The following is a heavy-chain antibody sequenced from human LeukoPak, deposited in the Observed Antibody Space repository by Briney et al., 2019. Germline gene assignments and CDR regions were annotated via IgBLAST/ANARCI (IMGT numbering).Heavy chain of an antibody. CDR2: ISWNSGSI. V-gene: IGHV3-9*01. D-gene: IGHD3-3*01. CDR1: GFTFDDYA. CDR3: AKDIRDFWSGSTYDY. J-gene: IGHJ4*02. Sequence: PGRSLRLSCAASGFTFDDYAMHWVRQAPGKGLEWVSGISWNSGSIGYADSVKGRFTISRDNAKNSLYLQMNSLRAGDTALYYCAKDIRDFWSGSTYDYWGQGTLVTVSS.